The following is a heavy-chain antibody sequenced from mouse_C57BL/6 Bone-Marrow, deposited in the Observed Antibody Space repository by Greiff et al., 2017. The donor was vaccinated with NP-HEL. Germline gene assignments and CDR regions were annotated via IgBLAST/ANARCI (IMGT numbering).Heavy chain of an antibody. Sequence: QVQLQQSGAELVKPGASVKISCKASGYTFTDYYINWVKQRPGQGLEWIGKIGPGSGSTYYNEKFKGKATLTADKSSSTAYMQLSSLTSEDSAVYFCARCLVALTTVVEPHYFDYWGQGTTLTVSS. D-gene: IGHD1-1*01. J-gene: IGHJ2*01. CDR3: ARCLVALTTVVEPHYFDY. CDR1: GYTFTDYY. CDR2: IGPGSGST. V-gene: IGHV1-77*01.